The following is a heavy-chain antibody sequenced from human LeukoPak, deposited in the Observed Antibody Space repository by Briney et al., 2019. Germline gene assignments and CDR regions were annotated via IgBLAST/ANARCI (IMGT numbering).Heavy chain of an antibody. D-gene: IGHD2-2*01. CDR2: ISSSVSTI. V-gene: IGHV3-11*04. CDR3: ARGHCSSTRCTRGRAFDI. Sequence: GGSLRLSCAASGFTFSDYYMSWIRQAPGKGLEWVSYISSSVSTIYYADSVKGRFTISRDNAKNSLYLQMNSLRAEHMAVYYCARGHCSSTRCTRGRAFDISGQGTMVTVSS. J-gene: IGHJ3*02. CDR1: GFTFSDYY.